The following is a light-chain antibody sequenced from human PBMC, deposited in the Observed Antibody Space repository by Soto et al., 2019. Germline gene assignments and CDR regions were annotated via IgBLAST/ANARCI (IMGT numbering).Light chain of an antibody. CDR3: SSYTSSGTRV. V-gene: IGLV2-14*03. CDR1: SSDVGAYDY. CDR2: EVS. Sequence: YVLTQPASVSGSPGQSITISCTGTSSDVGAYDYVSWYQQHPDKAPKLMIYEVSNRPSGVSNRFSGSKSVNTATLTISGLQADDEADYYCSSYTSSGTRVFGTGTKVTVL. J-gene: IGLJ1*01.